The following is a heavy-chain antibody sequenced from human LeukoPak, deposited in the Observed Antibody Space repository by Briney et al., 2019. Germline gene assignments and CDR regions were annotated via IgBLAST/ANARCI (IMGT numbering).Heavy chain of an antibody. CDR2: ISAYNGNT. D-gene: IGHD1-26*01. CDR3: ARVIEWEQLGVGWFDP. Sequence: ASVKVSCKASGYTFTSYGISWVRQAPGQGLEWMGWISAYNGNTNYAQKLQGRVTMTTDTSTSTAYMELRSLRSDDTAVYYCARVIEWEQLGVGWFDPWGQGPLVTVSS. J-gene: IGHJ5*02. V-gene: IGHV1-18*01. CDR1: GYTFTSYG.